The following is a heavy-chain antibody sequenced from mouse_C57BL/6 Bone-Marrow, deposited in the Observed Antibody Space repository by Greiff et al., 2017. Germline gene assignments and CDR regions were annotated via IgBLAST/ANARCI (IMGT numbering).Heavy chain of an antibody. CDR2: IDPENGDT. CDR1: GFNIKDDY. CDR3: TSCDGRAWFAD. V-gene: IGHV14-4*01. D-gene: IGHD2-3*01. Sequence: EVQLQQSGAELVRPGASVKLSCTASGFNIKDDYMHWVKQRPDQGLEWIGWIDPENGDTKYASKFQGKATITADTSSNTAYLQLSSLTSVDTAVYYGTSCDGRAWFADWGQGTLVTVSA. J-gene: IGHJ3*01.